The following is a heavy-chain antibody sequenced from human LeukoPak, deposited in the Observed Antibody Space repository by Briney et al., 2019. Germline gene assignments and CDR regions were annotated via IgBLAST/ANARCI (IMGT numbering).Heavy chain of an antibody. CDR3: ARDNYAGANWFDP. CDR2: IIPIFGTA. V-gene: IGHV1-69*05. J-gene: IGHJ5*02. CDR1: GGTFSSYA. Sequence: GAPVKVSCKGSGGTFSSYAISLVRQAPGQGLEWMGGIIPIFGTANYAQKFQGRVTITTDESTSTAYMALSSLRSEDTAVYYCARDNYAGANWFDPWGQGTLVTVSS. D-gene: IGHD1-7*01.